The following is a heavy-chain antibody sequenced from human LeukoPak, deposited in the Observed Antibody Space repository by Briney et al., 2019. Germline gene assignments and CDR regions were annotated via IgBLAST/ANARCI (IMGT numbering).Heavy chain of an antibody. CDR2: INPSGGST. J-gene: IGHJ4*02. V-gene: IGHV1-46*01. CDR3: ATDRASWPDY. Sequence: ASVKVSCKASGGTFSSYAISWVRQAPGQGLEWMGIINPSGGSTSYAQKFQDRVTMTRDTSTSTVYMELSSLRSEDTAVYYCATDRASWPDYWGQGTLVTVSS. D-gene: IGHD2-2*01. CDR1: GGTFSSYA.